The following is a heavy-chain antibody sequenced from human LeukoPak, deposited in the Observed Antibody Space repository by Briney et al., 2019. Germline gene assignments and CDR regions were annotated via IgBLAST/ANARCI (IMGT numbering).Heavy chain of an antibody. CDR1: GFTFSDYE. J-gene: IGHJ3*02. V-gene: IGHV3-48*03. CDR2: ISNRGSTI. Sequence: GGSLRLSCAASGFTFSDYEMDWVRQAPGKGLEWLSYISNRGSTIYYADSVKGRFTISRDNAKNSLYLQMNSLRAEGTAVYYCARDPGYSGFSGAFDIWGQGTMVTVSS. CDR3: ARDPGYSGFSGAFDI. D-gene: IGHD6-13*01.